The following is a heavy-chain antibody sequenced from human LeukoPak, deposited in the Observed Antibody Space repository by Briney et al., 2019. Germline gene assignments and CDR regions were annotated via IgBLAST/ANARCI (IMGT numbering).Heavy chain of an antibody. CDR2: INLNSGGT. CDR3: ARDRVTTNTPYFDY. V-gene: IGHV1-2*02. D-gene: IGHD4-17*01. CDR1: GFTFTGYY. Sequence: ASVKVSCTPSGFTFTGYYMHWVRQAPGQGLEWMGWINLNSGGTNYAQKFQGRVTMTRDTSISTAYMELSRLTSDDTAVYYCARDRVTTNTPYFDYWGQGTLVTVSS. J-gene: IGHJ4*02.